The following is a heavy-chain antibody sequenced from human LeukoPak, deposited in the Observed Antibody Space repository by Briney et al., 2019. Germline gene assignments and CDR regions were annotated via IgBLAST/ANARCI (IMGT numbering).Heavy chain of an antibody. D-gene: IGHD3-9*01. J-gene: IGHJ4*02. CDR1: GGTFSSYA. Sequence: SVKVSCKASGGTFSSYAISWVRQAPGQGLEWMGRIIPILGIANYAQKFQGRVTITADKSTSTAYMELSSLRSEDTAVYYCALSGDDILEAVLDYWAREPWSPSPQ. V-gene: IGHV1-69*04. CDR2: IIPILGIA. CDR3: ALSGDDILEAVLDY.